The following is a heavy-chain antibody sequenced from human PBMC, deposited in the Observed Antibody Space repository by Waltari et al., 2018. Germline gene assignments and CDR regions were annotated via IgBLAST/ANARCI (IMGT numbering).Heavy chain of an antibody. Sequence: QVQLXESGPGLVKPSQTLSLTXPVSGGSISSXSYYWTWIRQPAGKGLEWIGRIYTRGNTNYTLXLKNRVTIXVDTXKNXFSLXXSXVTAADTAXXYCAXDTFYYDSLXXYYGVDVXGQGTTVTVXS. V-gene: IGHV4-61*02. D-gene: IGHD3-22*01. CDR3: AXDTFYYDSLXXYYGVDV. CDR2: IYTRGNT. J-gene: IGHJ6*02. CDR1: GGSISSXSYY.